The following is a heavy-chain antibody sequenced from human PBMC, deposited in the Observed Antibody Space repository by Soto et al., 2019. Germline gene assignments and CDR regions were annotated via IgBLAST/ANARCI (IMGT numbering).Heavy chain of an antibody. CDR2: IRSKANSYST. Sequence: PRGSLVLGCASSGFTFSVSAMDWVRQASGKGLDWVGVIRSKANSYSTAYAASVKGRFTISRYDSKNTAYLQMNSLKTEETAVYYCTRQLYYYDSSGYYPDFYYYGMDVWGQGTTVTVSS. CDR1: GFTFSVSA. V-gene: IGHV3-73*01. CDR3: TRQLYYYDSSGYYPDFYYYGMDV. J-gene: IGHJ6*02. D-gene: IGHD3-22*01.